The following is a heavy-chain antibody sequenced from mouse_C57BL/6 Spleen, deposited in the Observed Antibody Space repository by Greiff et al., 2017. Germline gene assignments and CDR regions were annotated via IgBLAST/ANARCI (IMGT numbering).Heavy chain of an antibody. Sequence: VQLKESGPELVKPGASVKISCKASGYSFTDYNMNWVKQSNGKSLEWIGVINPNYGTTSYNQKFKGKATLTVDQSSSTAYMQLNSLTSEDSAVYYCASSLWLRGVYYYAMDHWGQGTSVTVSS. CDR2: INPNYGTT. V-gene: IGHV1-39*01. CDR3: ASSLWLRGVYYYAMDH. J-gene: IGHJ4*01. CDR1: GYSFTDYN. D-gene: IGHD1-2*01.